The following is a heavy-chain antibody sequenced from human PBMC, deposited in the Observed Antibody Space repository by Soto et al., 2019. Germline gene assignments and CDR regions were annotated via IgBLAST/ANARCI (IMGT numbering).Heavy chain of an antibody. Sequence: SWIRQHPGKRLEWVGRIKSKTDGGTTDYAAPVKGRFTISRYDSKNTLYLQMNSLKTEDTAVYYCTTSYPRIMGSDIWGQGTMVTV. D-gene: IGHD1-26*01. J-gene: IGHJ3*02. V-gene: IGHV3-15*01. CDR2: IKSKTDGGTT. CDR3: TTSYPRIMGSDI.